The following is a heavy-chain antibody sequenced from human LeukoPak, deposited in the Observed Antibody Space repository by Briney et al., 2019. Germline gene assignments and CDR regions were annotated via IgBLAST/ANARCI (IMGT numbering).Heavy chain of an antibody. D-gene: IGHD5-12*01. CDR2: ISPGDSDT. Sequence: GESLKISCKGSGYIFTDYWIAWVRQMPGKGLEWMGMISPGDSDTRYSPSFEGQVTISADKSINTVYLQWSSLKASDTAIYYCGRRHCYDASGPGMDVWGQGTSVTVSS. J-gene: IGHJ6*02. CDR3: GRRHCYDASGPGMDV. V-gene: IGHV5-51*01. CDR1: GYIFTDYW.